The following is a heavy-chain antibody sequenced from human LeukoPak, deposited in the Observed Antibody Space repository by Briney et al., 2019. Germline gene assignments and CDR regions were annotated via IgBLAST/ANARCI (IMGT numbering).Heavy chain of an antibody. J-gene: IGHJ4*02. D-gene: IGHD1-1*01. CDR1: GASVTSGGNY. CDR3: ARNPETASFDY. V-gene: IGHV4-31*03. Sequence: SETLSLTCTVSGASVTSGGNYWGWVRQHPGKGLEWIGYIFYRGSTYYNPSLESRITISFDTSKNQVSLNLNSVTAADTAVYYCARNPETASFDYWGQGALVTVSS. CDR2: IFYRGST.